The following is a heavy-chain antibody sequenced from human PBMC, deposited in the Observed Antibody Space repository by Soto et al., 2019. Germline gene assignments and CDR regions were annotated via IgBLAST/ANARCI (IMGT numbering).Heavy chain of an antibody. V-gene: IGHV3-66*01. CDR3: ARMYD. Sequence: VQLVESGGELVQPGGSLRLSCAASGITVSNNYMSWVRQAPGKGLEWVSVIYSGGSTYYADSVKGRFTISRDNSKNTVYLQINSLRTEDTAVYYCARMYDWGQRPQDIVSS. CDR1: GITVSNNY. CDR2: IYSGGST. J-gene: IGHJ4*02. D-gene: IGHD2-8*01.